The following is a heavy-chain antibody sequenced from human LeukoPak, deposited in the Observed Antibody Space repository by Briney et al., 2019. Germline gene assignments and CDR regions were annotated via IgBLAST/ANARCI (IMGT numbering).Heavy chain of an antibody. D-gene: IGHD3-10*01. CDR1: GFTFSSYA. CDR3: AKDIDRGVIIRDYFDY. V-gene: IGHV3-23*01. J-gene: IGHJ4*02. Sequence: GGSLRLSCAASGFTFSSYAMSWVRQAPGKWLEWVSAISGSGGSTYYADSVKGRFTISRDNSKNTLYLQMNRLRAEDTAVYYCAKDIDRGVIIRDYFDYWGQGTLVTVSS. CDR2: ISGSGGST.